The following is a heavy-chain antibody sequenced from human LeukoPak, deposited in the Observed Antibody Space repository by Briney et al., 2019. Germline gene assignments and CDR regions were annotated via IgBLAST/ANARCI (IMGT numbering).Heavy chain of an antibody. CDR3: ARDQSIAGAITVDY. J-gene: IGHJ4*02. CDR2: IYTDGRNT. D-gene: IGHD1-26*01. Sequence: GGSLRLSCAVSGVTFSQSWMHWVRQVPGKGLVWVSGIYTDGRNTIYADSVKGRFTISRDNAKNTLYLQMNSLRAEDTAVNYCARDQSIAGAITVDYWGKGTLVSVSS. V-gene: IGHV3-74*01. CDR1: GVTFSQSW.